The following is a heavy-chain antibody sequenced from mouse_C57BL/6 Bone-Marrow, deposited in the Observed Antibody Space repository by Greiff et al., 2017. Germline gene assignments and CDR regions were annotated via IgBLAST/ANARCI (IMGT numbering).Heavy chain of an antibody. V-gene: IGHV1-15*01. D-gene: IGHD2-13*01. CDR2: IDPETGGT. CDR3: TRGGEAGVI. CDR1: GYTFPDYE. J-gene: IGHJ4*01. Sequence: QVQLQQSGAELVRPGASVTLSCKASGYTFPDYEMHWVKQTPVHGLEWIGAIDPETGGTAYNQKFKGKAILTADKSSSTAYMELRSLTSEDSAVYYCTRGGEAGVIWGQGTSVTVSS.